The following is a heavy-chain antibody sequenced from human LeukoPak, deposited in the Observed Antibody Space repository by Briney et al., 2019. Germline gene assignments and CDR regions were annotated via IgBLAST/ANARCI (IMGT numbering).Heavy chain of an antibody. CDR3: ARGVTMVRGVIDY. D-gene: IGHD3-10*01. J-gene: IGHJ4*02. CDR2: ISSDGSST. Sequence: PGGSLRLSCAASGFTFSNYWVHWVRQAPGKGLVWVSRISSDGSSTTYADSVKGRFTISRDNAKNTPYLQMNSLRAEDTAVYYCARGVTMVRGVIDYWGQGTLVTVSS. CDR1: GFTFSNYW. V-gene: IGHV3-74*01.